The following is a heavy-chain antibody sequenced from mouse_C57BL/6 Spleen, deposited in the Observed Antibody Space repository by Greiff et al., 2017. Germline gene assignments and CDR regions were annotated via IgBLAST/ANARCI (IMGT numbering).Heavy chain of an antibody. CDR1: GFSLTSYG. V-gene: IGHV2-2*01. D-gene: IGHD2-4*01. Sequence: QVQLQQSGPGLVQPSQSLSITCTVSGFSLTSYGVHWVRQSPGTGLEWLGVIWSGGSTDYNAAFISRLSISKDNSKSQVFFKMNSLQADETAIDYCARNDYDVYYYAMDYWGQGTSVTVSS. CDR3: ARNDYDVYYYAMDY. CDR2: IWSGGST. J-gene: IGHJ4*01.